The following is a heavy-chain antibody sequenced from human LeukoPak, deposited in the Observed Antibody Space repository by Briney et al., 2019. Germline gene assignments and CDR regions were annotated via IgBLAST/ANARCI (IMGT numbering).Heavy chain of an antibody. CDR3: ARGPQLVGYYYIDV. D-gene: IGHD6-13*01. CDR2: TYYKSSWFN. V-gene: IGHV6-1*01. CDR1: GYSVSSDTAA. Sequence: SQTLSLTCAISGYSVSSDTAAWNWIRYSPSRGLEWLGRTYYKSSWFNDYAVSVSSRITINVDTSRNQFSLHLESVIPEDTAVYYCARGPQLVGYYYIDVWAKGTTATVSS. J-gene: IGHJ6*03.